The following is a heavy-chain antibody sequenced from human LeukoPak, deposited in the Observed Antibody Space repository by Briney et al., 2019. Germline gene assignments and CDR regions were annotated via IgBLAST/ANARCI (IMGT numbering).Heavy chain of an antibody. CDR1: GFTFSSYS. J-gene: IGHJ4*02. D-gene: IGHD5-12*01. V-gene: IGHV3-48*01. CDR3: ARALLGYSGYGTVDY. Sequence: GGSLRLSCAASGFTFSSYSMNWVRQAPGKGLEWVSYISSSSSTLYYADSVKGRFIISRDNAKNSLYLQMNSLRAEDTGVYYCARALLGYSGYGTVDYWGQGTLVTVSS. CDR2: ISSSSSTL.